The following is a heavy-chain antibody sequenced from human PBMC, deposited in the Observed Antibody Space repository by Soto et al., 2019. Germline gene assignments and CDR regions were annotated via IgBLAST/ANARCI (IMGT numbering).Heavy chain of an antibody. Sequence: EVQLVESGGGVVQPGSSLRLSCAVSGLTFTTYTFNWVRQAPGKGLEWIAVINPGRGTRHYADSVKGRFTISRDNAKNTLYLQMNSLTDEDTAVYYCVRGRRGNTTGYVYWGQGTLVTVSS. CDR2: INPGRGTR. J-gene: IGHJ4*02. D-gene: IGHD3-10*02. V-gene: IGHV3-48*02. CDR3: VRGRRGNTTGYVY. CDR1: GLTFTTYT.